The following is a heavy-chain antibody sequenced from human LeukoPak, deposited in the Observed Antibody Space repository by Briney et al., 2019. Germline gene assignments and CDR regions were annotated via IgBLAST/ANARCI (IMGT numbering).Heavy chain of an antibody. D-gene: IGHD6-13*01. CDR3: ARLIGIAAAGIEY. J-gene: IGHJ4*02. CDR2: IYYSGST. Sequence: SQTLSLTCTVSGGSLSSYYWSWIRQPPGKGLEWIGYIYYSGSTNYNPSLKSRVTISVDTSKNQFSLKLSSVTAADTAVYYCARLIGIAAAGIEYWGQGTLVTVSS. V-gene: IGHV4-59*08. CDR1: GGSLSSYY.